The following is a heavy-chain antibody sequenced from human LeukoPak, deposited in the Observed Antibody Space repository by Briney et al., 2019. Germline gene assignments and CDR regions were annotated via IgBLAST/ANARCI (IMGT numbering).Heavy chain of an antibody. J-gene: IGHJ4*02. D-gene: IGHD3-10*01. V-gene: IGHV3-74*01. Sequence: PGGSLRLSCAASGFTFSSYWMHWVRQAPGKGLVWVSRINSDGSSTSYADSVKGRFTISRDNAKNTLYLQMNSLRAEDTAVYYCVRDPYYGSGTDFDYWGQGTLVTVSS. CDR3: VRDPYYGSGTDFDY. CDR1: GFTFSSYW. CDR2: INSDGSST.